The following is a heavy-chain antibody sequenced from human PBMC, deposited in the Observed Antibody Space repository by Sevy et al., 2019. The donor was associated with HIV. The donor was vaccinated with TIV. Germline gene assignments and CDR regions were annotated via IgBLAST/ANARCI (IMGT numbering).Heavy chain of an antibody. Sequence: GGSLRLSCAASGFTFSSAWMSWVHQAPGKGLEWVGRIKSKIDGGTIDYAAPVKGRFAISREDSKNTLYLQMSSLKTEDTAVYYCITDPGYSGYDEEVINYYYYGMDVWGQGTTVTVSS. CDR1: GFTFSSAW. CDR2: IKSKIDGGTI. V-gene: IGHV3-15*01. CDR3: ITDPGYSGYDEEVINYYYYGMDV. J-gene: IGHJ6*02. D-gene: IGHD5-12*01.